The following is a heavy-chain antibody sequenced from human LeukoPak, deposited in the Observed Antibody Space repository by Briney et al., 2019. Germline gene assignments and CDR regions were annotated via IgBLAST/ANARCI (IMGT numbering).Heavy chain of an antibody. D-gene: IGHD3-10*01. J-gene: IGHJ3*02. V-gene: IGHV4-39*01. CDR2: IYYSGST. CDR3: ASQFYYGSGSYYDDAFDI. Sequence: SETLSLSCTVSGGSIRSSSYYWGWIRQPPGKGLEWIGSIYYSGSTYYSPSLKSRVTISVDTSENQFSLKLSSVTAADTAVYYCASQFYYGSGSYYDDAFDIWGQGTMVTVSS. CDR1: GGSIRSSSYY.